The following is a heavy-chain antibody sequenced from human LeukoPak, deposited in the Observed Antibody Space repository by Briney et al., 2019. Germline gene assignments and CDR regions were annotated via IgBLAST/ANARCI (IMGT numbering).Heavy chain of an antibody. CDR1: GGSISTYY. D-gene: IGHD1-1*01. J-gene: IGHJ4*02. V-gene: IGHV4-59*01. CDR2: IYYTGST. Sequence: SETLSLTCTASGGSISTYYWSWVRQPPGKGLEWIGYIYYTGSTDYNPSLKSRVTISVDTSKNQFSLKLSSVTAADTAVYYCARVTTGTIDYWGQGTLVTVSS. CDR3: ARVTTGTIDY.